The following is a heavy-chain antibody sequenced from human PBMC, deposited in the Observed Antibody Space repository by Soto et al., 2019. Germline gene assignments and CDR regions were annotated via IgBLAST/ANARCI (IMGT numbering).Heavy chain of an antibody. J-gene: IGHJ4*02. CDR2: IRKKVNSYTT. D-gene: IGHD6-13*01. V-gene: IGHV3-72*01. CDR1: GFTFSDHY. Sequence: EVQLVELGGGLVQPGGSLRLSCAASGFTFSDHYMDWVRQAPGKGLEWVGRIRKKVNSYTTEYAASVKGRFTISREDSKNSVYLQMDSLKSEDTAVYYCVRVVGSSSWFDYWGQGTLVTVSS. CDR3: VRVVGSSSWFDY.